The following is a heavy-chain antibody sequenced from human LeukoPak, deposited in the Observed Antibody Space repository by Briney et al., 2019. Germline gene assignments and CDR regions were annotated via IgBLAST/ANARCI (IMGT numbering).Heavy chain of an antibody. J-gene: IGHJ4*02. CDR1: GGSISSGGYY. CDR2: IYHSGST. Sequence: SQTLSLTCTVSGGSISSGGYYWSWIRQPPGKGLEWIGYIYHSGSTYYNPSLKSRVTISVDRSKNQFSLKLSSVTAADTAVYYCARDRAQTTVPLWGQGTLVTVSS. D-gene: IGHD4-17*01. CDR3: ARDRAQTTVPL. V-gene: IGHV4-30-2*01.